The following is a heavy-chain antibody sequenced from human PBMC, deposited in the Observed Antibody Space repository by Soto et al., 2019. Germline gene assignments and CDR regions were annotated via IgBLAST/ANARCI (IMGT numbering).Heavy chain of an antibody. J-gene: IGHJ6*02. CDR2: INHSGST. Sequence: SSETLSLTCAVYGGSFSGYYWSWIRQPPGKGLEWIGEINHSGSTNYNPSLKSRVTISVNTSKNQFSLKLSSVTAADTAVYDCARGRGQQRVRSHYYGMDGWGQGTTVT. CDR3: ARGRGQQRVRSHYYGMDG. V-gene: IGHV4-34*01. D-gene: IGHD6-13*01. CDR1: GGSFSGYY.